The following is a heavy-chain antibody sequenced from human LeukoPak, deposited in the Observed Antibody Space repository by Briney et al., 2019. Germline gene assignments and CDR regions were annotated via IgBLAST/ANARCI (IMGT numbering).Heavy chain of an antibody. V-gene: IGHV1-18*01. J-gene: IGHJ4*02. D-gene: IGHD6-19*01. CDR1: GYTFTSYG. CDR3: TRDGDSSGWSLYDW. CDR2: ISAYNGNT. Sequence: ASVKVSCKASGYTFTSYGISWVRQAPGQGLEWMGWISAYNGNTNYAQKLQGRVTMTTDTSTSTAYMELRSLRSDDTAVYYCTRDGDSSGWSLYDWWGQGTLVTVSS.